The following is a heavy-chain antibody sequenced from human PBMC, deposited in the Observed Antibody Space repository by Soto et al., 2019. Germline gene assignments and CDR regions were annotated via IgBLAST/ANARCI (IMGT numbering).Heavy chain of an antibody. Sequence: GGSLRLSCAASGFTFSSYAMSWVRQAPGKGLEWISSVTGSGGNTKYADSVRGRFSISRDNSKNALYLQMNSLRAEDTAVYYYAKRDMGNYGALINYWGKGALVTVSS. D-gene: IGHD4-17*01. CDR3: AKRDMGNYGALINY. CDR1: GFTFSSYA. CDR2: VTGSGGNT. J-gene: IGHJ4*03. V-gene: IGHV3-23*01.